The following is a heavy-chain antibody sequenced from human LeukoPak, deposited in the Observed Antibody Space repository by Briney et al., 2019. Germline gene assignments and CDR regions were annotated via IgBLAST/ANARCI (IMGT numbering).Heavy chain of an antibody. V-gene: IGHV4-59*01. Sequence: SETLSLTCTVSGGSISSYYWSWIRQPPGKGLEWIGYIYYSGSTNYNPSLKSRVTISVDTSKNQFSLKLSSVTAADTAVYYCARLYDVWSGTDYWGQGTLVTVSS. CDR3: ARLYDVWSGTDY. CDR1: GGSISSYY. J-gene: IGHJ4*02. D-gene: IGHD3-3*01. CDR2: IYYSGST.